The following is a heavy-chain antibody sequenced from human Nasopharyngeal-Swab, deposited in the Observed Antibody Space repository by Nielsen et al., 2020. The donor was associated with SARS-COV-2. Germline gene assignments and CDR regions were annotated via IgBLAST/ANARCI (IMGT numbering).Heavy chain of an antibody. D-gene: IGHD1-26*01. V-gene: IGHV3-30*18. CDR2: ISYDGSNK. Sequence: GRQAPGKGLEGVAVISYDGSNKYYADSVKGRFTISRDNSKNTLYLQMNSQRAEDTAVYYCAKAALIGNYFYYYYYMDVWGKGTTVTVSS. J-gene: IGHJ6*03. CDR3: AKAALIGNYFYYYYYMDV.